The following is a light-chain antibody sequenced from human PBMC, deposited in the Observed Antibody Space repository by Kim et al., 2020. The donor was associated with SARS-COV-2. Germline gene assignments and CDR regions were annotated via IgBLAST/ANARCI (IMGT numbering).Light chain of an antibody. Sequence: EIVLTQSPATLSLSTGERATLSCRASQSVSSYLAWYQQKPGQAPRLLIYDASNRATGIPARFSGSGSGTDFTLTISSLEPEDFAVYYCQQRSNWPRRTFGQGTKVDIK. V-gene: IGKV3-11*01. CDR3: QQRSNWPRRT. J-gene: IGKJ1*01. CDR2: DAS. CDR1: QSVSSY.